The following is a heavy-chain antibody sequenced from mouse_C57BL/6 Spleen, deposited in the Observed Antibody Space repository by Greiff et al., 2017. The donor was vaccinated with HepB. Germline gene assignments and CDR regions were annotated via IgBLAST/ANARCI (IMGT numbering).Heavy chain of an antibody. Sequence: QVQLKESGAELVRPGTSVKVSCKASGYAFTNYLIEWVKQRPGQGLEWIGVINPGSGGTNYNEKFKGKATLTADKSSSTAYMQLSSLTSEDSAVYFCARYSNYEDYWGQGTTLTVSS. V-gene: IGHV1-54*01. CDR1: GYAFTNYL. J-gene: IGHJ2*01. CDR3: ARYSNYEDY. D-gene: IGHD2-5*01. CDR2: INPGSGGT.